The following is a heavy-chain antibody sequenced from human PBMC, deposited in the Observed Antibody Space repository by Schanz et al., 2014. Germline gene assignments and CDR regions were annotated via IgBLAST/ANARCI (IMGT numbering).Heavy chain of an antibody. CDR3: AKGRVGELSDFDI. CDR2: ISGSGGST. CDR1: GFPFSDYF. V-gene: IGHV3-23*04. J-gene: IGHJ3*02. D-gene: IGHD3-10*01. Sequence: EVQLVESGGGLVQPGRSLRLSCTASGFPFSDYFMAWIRQPPGRGLEWVSAISGSGGSTYYADSVKGRFTISRDNSKNTLNLQMNSLRAEDTAVYYCAKGRVGELSDFDIWGQGTMVTVSS.